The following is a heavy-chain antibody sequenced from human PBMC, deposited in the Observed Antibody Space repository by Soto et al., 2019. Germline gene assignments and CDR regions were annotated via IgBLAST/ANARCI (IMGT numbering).Heavy chain of an antibody. D-gene: IGHD1-1*01. V-gene: IGHV1-69*12. CDR1: GGTFSSYA. Sequence: QVQLVQSGAEVKKPGSSVKVSCKASGGTFSSYAISWVRQAPGQGLEWMGGIIPIFGTANYAQKFQGRVTITADESQSPAYMELRRLRSEETAVYYRASSANWERYYYYGMDVWGQGTTVTVSS. CDR3: ASSANWERYYYYGMDV. CDR2: IIPIFGTA. J-gene: IGHJ6*02.